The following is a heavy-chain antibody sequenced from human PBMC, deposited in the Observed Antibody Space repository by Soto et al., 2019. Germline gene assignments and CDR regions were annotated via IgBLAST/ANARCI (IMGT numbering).Heavy chain of an antibody. D-gene: IGHD6-6*01. CDR3: AKDIAARHYYYYGMDV. CDR1: GFTVSSNY. CDR2: INTGGST. J-gene: IGHJ6*02. Sequence: GGSLRLSCAASGFTVSSNYMTWVRQAPGKGLEWVALINTGGSTHHADSVKGRFTISRDNSKNTLYLQMNSLRAEDTAVYYCAKDIAARHYYYYGMDVGGQGTTVTVSS. V-gene: IGHV3-53*01.